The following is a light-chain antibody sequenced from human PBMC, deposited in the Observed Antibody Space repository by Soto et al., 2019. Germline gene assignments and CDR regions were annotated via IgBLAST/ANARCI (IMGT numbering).Light chain of an antibody. CDR1: QSVSSSY. CDR2: GAS. V-gene: IGKV3-20*01. J-gene: IGKJ3*01. CDR3: QQYGSSPPIT. Sequence: EIVLTQSPGTLSLSAGERATLSCRASQSVSSSYLAWYQQKPGQAPRLLIYGASSRATGIPDRFSGSGSGTEFTLTISRLEPEDFAVYYCQQYGSSPPITFGPGTKVDIK.